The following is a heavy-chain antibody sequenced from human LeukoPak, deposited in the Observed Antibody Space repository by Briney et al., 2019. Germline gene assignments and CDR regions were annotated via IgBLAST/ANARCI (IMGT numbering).Heavy chain of an antibody. Sequence: SETLSLTCTVSGGSISSYYWSWIRQPPGKGLEWIGYIYYSGSTNYNPSLKSRVTISVDTSKNQFSLKLSSVTAADTAVYYCARAEYYYDSSGYPHNAFDIWGQGTMVTVSS. CDR1: GGSISSYY. CDR2: IYYSGST. J-gene: IGHJ3*02. V-gene: IGHV4-59*01. D-gene: IGHD3-22*01. CDR3: ARAEYYYDSSGYPHNAFDI.